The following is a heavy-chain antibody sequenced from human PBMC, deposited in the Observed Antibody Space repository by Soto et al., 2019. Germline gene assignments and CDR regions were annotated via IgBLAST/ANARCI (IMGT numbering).Heavy chain of an antibody. J-gene: IGHJ4*02. D-gene: IGHD6-13*01. Sequence: QVQLQESGPGLVKPSETLSLTCTVSGGSISRYYWSWIRQPPGKGLEWIGYIYYRGNTNYNPSLRNRVKISVETSEKQFSLKLTSVTAAETAMDYCESSNPGMAAAGMEIDHWGQGTLVTVSS. V-gene: IGHV4-59*08. CDR1: GGSISRYY. CDR3: ESSNPGMAAAGMEIDH. CDR2: IYYRGNT.